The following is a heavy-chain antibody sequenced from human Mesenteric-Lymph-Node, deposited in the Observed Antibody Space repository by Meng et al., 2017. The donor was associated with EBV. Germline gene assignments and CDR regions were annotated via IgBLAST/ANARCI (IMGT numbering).Heavy chain of an antibody. CDR3: ARITFGGAIGD. CDR2: IFHSGGT. J-gene: IGHJ4*02. Sequence: QVQLQESGPGLVKPSVTLSLTCAVSSGSISNSNWWSWVRQPPGKGLQWIGEIFHSGGTDYNPSLKSRVTISVDKSKNQFSLKVNSLTAADTAVYYCARITFGGAIGDWGQGTLVTVSS. CDR1: SGSISNSNW. D-gene: IGHD3-16*02. V-gene: IGHV4-4*02.